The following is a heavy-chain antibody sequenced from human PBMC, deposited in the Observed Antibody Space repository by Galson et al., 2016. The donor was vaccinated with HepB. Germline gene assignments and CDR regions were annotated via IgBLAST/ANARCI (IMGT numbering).Heavy chain of an antibody. Sequence: SLRLSCAASGFTFSTHWMHWVRQAPGKGLVCVSRISEDGRATNYADSVKGRFAISRDNAKNTLYLQMNSLSVEDTAIYYCARVFQARCSGRSCFSEGAFDIWGQGTMVIVSS. CDR3: ARVFQARCSGRSCFSEGAFDI. V-gene: IGHV3-74*01. CDR2: ISEDGRAT. J-gene: IGHJ3*02. CDR1: GFTFSTHW. D-gene: IGHD2-15*01.